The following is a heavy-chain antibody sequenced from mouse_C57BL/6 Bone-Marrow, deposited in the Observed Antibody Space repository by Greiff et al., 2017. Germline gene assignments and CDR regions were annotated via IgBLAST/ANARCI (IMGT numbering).Heavy chain of an antibody. CDR2: ISNGGGST. J-gene: IGHJ3*01. CDR1: GFTFSDYY. V-gene: IGHV5-12*01. CDR3: ARHADYDEDWFAY. D-gene: IGHD2-4*01. Sequence: EVKLEESGGGLVQPGGSLKLSCAASGFTFSDYYMYWVRQTPEKRLEWVAYISNGGGSTYYPDTVKGRFTISRDNAKNTLYLQMSRLKSEDTAMYYCARHADYDEDWFAYWGQGTLVTVSA.